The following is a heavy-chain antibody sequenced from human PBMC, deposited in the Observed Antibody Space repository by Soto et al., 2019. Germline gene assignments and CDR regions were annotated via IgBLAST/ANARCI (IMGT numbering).Heavy chain of an antibody. CDR2: IYYSGST. Sequence: SETLSPTCIVSGGSISSYYWSWIRQPPGKGLEWIGYIYYSGSTNYNPSLKSRVTISVDTSKNQFSLKLSSVTAADTAVYYCARAVLPATAPFDYWGKGTLVTVSS. V-gene: IGHV4-59*01. CDR1: GGSISSYY. CDR3: ARAVLPATAPFDY. J-gene: IGHJ4*02. D-gene: IGHD2-2*01.